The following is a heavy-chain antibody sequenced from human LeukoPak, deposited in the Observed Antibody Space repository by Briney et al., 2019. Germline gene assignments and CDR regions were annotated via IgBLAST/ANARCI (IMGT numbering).Heavy chain of an antibody. V-gene: IGHV1-2*02. J-gene: IGHJ4*02. CDR1: GYTFTGYY. CDR2: INPNSGGT. Sequence: VSVTVSCKASGYTFTGYYMHWVRQAPGQGLEWMGWINPNSGGTNYAQKFQGRVTMTRDTSISTAYMELSRLRSDDTAVYYCARIRDTAMVTAPFDYWGQGTLVTVSS. D-gene: IGHD5-18*01. CDR3: ARIRDTAMVTAPFDY.